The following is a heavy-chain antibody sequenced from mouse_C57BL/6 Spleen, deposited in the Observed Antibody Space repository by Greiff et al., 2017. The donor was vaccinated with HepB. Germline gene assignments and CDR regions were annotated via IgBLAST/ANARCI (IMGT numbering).Heavy chain of an antibody. CDR2: INPSTGGT. J-gene: IGHJ3*01. V-gene: IGHV1-42*01. Sequence: VHVKQSGPELVKPGASVKISCKASGYSFTGYYMNWVKQSPEKSLEWIGEINPSTGGTTYNQKFKAKATLTVDKSSSTAYMQLKSLTSEDSAVYYCARGDYGNYNWDVAYWGQGTLVTVSA. CDR3: ARGDYGNYNWDVAY. CDR1: GYSFTGYY. D-gene: IGHD2-1*01.